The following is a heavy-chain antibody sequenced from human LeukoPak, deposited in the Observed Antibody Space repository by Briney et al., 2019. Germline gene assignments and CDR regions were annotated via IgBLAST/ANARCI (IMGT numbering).Heavy chain of an antibody. CDR2: IYYSGST. D-gene: IGHD3-10*01. Sequence: KPSEAPSLTRTVPGGSLSRFFWSWGREPPGEGLGWGGDIYYSGSTNYNPSLKSRVTISVDTSKNQFSLKLSSVIAADTAVYYCAREVITMVRGVINWYFDLWGRGTLVTVSS. J-gene: IGHJ2*01. CDR1: GGSLSRFF. CDR3: AREVITMVRGVINWYFDL. V-gene: IGHV4-59*01.